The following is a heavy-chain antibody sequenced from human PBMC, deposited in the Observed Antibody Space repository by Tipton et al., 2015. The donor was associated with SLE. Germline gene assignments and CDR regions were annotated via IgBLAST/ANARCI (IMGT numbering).Heavy chain of an antibody. CDR3: AREVTVTTSWFDP. J-gene: IGHJ5*02. D-gene: IGHD4-11*01. Sequence: PLRLSCAASGFTFRSYWMHWVRQAPGKGLGWVSRINSDGSSTSYADPVKGRFTISRDNAKNTLYLQMNSLRAEDTAYYHCAREVTVTTSWFDPWGQGTLVTVSS. V-gene: IGHV3-74*01. CDR1: GFTFRSYW. CDR2: INSDGSST.